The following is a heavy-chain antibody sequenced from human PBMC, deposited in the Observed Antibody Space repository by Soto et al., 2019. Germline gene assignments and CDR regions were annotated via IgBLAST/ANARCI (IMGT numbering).Heavy chain of an antibody. CDR1: GYTFTSSA. CDR3: ARVPGYCSSTSCRSYGMVD. Sequence: ASVKVSCKASGYTFTSSAMHWVRQAPGQRLEWMGWINAGNGNTKYSQKFQGRVTITRDTSASTAYMELSSLRSEDTAVYYCARVPGYCSSTSCRSYGMVDWGQGTTVTVSS. CDR2: INAGNGNT. V-gene: IGHV1-3*01. J-gene: IGHJ6*02. D-gene: IGHD2-2*03.